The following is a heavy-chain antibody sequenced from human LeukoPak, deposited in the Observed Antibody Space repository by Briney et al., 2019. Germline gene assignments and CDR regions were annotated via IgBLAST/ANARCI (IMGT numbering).Heavy chain of an antibody. V-gene: IGHV3-33*06. J-gene: IGHJ4*02. CDR3: AKDRDGYNHPIDY. D-gene: IGHD5-24*01. CDR2: IWYDGSNK. Sequence: GRSPRLSCAASGFTFSSYGMHWVRQAPGKGLEWVAVIWYDGSNKYYADSVKGRFTISRDNSKNTLYLQLNSLRAEDTAVYYCAKDRDGYNHPIDYWGQGTLVTVSS. CDR1: GFTFSSYG.